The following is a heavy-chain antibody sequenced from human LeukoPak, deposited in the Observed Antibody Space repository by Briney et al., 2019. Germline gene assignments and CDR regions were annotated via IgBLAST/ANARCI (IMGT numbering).Heavy chain of an antibody. Sequence: GGSLRLSCAASGFTFSSYSMNWVRQAPGKGLEWVSSISSSSSYIYYADSVKGRFTISRDNAKNSLYLQMNSLRAEDTAVYYCARDRGIAVAGTGTSFDYWGEGTLVTVSS. CDR3: ARDRGIAVAGTGTSFDY. J-gene: IGHJ4*02. CDR2: ISSSSSYI. V-gene: IGHV3-21*01. D-gene: IGHD6-19*01. CDR1: GFTFSSYS.